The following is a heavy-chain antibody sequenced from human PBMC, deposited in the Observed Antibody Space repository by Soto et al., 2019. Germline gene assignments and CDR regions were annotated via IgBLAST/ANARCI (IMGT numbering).Heavy chain of an antibody. J-gene: IGHJ4*02. V-gene: IGHV3-21*01. CDR2: ISSSSSYI. CDR1: GFTFSSYS. D-gene: IGHD3-22*01. CDR3: ARVTSENYYDSSGYFDY. Sequence: GGSLRLSCAASGFTFSSYSMNWVRQAPGKGLEWVSSISSSSSYIYYADSVKGRFTISRDNAKNSLYLQMNSLRAEDTAVYYCARVTSENYYDSSGYFDYWGQGTLVTVSS.